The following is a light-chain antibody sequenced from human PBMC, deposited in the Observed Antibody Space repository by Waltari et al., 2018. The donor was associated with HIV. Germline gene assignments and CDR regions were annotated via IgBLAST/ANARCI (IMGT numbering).Light chain of an antibody. CDR3: SSYAGSSTFVI. CDR2: EVS. CDR1: SSDVGSSKH. Sequence: HSALPQPASVSGSPGQSITISFTGISSDVGSSKHLSWYQQNPSKAPRLISNEVSKRPSGVSNRYSASKSGKTASLTVSGLRAEDEADYYCSSYAGSSTFVIFGGGTKLTVL. V-gene: IGLV2-23*02. J-gene: IGLJ2*01.